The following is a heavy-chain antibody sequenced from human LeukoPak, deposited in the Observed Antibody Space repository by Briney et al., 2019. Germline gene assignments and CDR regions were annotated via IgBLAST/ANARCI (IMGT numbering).Heavy chain of an antibody. V-gene: IGHV4-38-2*02. Sequence: PSETLSLTCTVSGYSISSGYYWGWIRQPPGKGLEWIGTIYYSGSTYYNPSLKSRVTISVDTSKNQFSLKLSSVTAADRAVYYCASVRGGSSWYPAIWFDPWGQGTLVTVSS. D-gene: IGHD6-13*01. CDR1: GYSISSGYY. CDR3: ASVRGGSSWYPAIWFDP. J-gene: IGHJ5*02. CDR2: IYYSGST.